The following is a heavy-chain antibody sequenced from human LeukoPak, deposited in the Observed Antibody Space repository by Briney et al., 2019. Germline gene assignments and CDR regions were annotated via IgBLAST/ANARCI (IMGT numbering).Heavy chain of an antibody. CDR1: GGTFSSYA. CDR3: ARDCSSTSCYDAFDI. V-gene: IGHV1-69*04. D-gene: IGHD2-2*01. Sequence: SVKVSCKASGGTFSSYAISWVRQAPGQGLEWMGRIIPILGIANYAQKFQGRVTITADKSTSTAYMELSSLRSEDTAVYYCARDCSSTSCYDAFDIWGQGTMVTVSS. J-gene: IGHJ3*02. CDR2: IIPILGIA.